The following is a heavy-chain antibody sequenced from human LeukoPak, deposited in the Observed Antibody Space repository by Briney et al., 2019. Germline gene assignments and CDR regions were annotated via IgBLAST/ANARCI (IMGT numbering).Heavy chain of an antibody. CDR1: GFTFSSYS. CDR2: ISSSSSTI. V-gene: IGHV3-48*02. CDR3: ARARRLYSGSYLDAFDI. Sequence: RTGGSLRLSCAASGFTFSSYSMNWVRQAPGKGLEWVPYISSSSSTIYYADSVKGRFTISRDNAKNSLYLQMNSLRDEDTAVYYCARARRLYSGSYLDAFDIWGQGTMVTVSS. D-gene: IGHD1-26*01. J-gene: IGHJ3*02.